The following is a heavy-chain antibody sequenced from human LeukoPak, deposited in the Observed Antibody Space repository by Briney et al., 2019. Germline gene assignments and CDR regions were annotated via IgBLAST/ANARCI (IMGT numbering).Heavy chain of an antibody. V-gene: IGHV3-74*01. J-gene: IGHJ4*02. CDR1: GFTFSINW. D-gene: IGHD4-17*01. CDR2: ISSDGSST. Sequence: GGSLRLSCAASGFTFSINWMHWVRQAPGKGLVWLSRISSDGSSTNYADSVKGRFTISRDNAKNTLYLQMNSLRAEDTAVYYCARDYGEGGYYFDYWGQGTLVTVSS. CDR3: ARDYGEGGYYFDY.